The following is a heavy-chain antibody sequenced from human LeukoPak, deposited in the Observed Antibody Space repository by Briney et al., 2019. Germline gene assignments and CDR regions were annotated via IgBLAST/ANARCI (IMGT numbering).Heavy chain of an antibody. V-gene: IGHV3-23*01. Sequence: GGSLRLSCAASGFTFSSYGMSWVRQAPGKGLEWVSAISGSGGSTYYADSVKGRFTISRDNSKNTLYLQMNSLRAEDTAVYYCANTEGYNYDSSGLDYWGQGTLVTVSS. D-gene: IGHD3-22*01. CDR3: ANTEGYNYDSSGLDY. CDR1: GFTFSSYG. CDR2: ISGSGGST. J-gene: IGHJ4*02.